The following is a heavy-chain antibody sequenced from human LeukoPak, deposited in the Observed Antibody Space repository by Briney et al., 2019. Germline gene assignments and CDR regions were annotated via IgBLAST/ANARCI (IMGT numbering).Heavy chain of an antibody. J-gene: IGHJ5*02. V-gene: IGHV1-18*01. CDR2: ISAYNGNT. CDR3: ARDPPYYYDSSGYSLGWFDP. Sequence: ASVTVSCTASGYTFTSYGISWVRQAPGQGLEWMGWISAYNGNTNYAQKLQGRVTMTTDTSTSTAYMELRSLRSDDTAVYYCARDPPYYYDSSGYSLGWFDPWGQGTLVTVSS. D-gene: IGHD3-22*01. CDR1: GYTFTSYG.